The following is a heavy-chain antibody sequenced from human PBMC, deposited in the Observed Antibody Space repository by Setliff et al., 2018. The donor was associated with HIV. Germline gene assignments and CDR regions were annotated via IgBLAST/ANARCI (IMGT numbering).Heavy chain of an antibody. CDR3: ARNLGVAALGDDGQVDYYYYYMDV. Sequence: GGSLRLSCAASGFSVSNYYMHWVRQAPGKGLVWVSHINGDGTNTVYAGSVWGRFTTSRDNAKSSLYLQMNSLRAEDTAVYYCARNLGVAALGDDGQVDYYYYYMDVWGKGTTVTVSS. CDR1: GFSVSNYY. J-gene: IGHJ6*03. V-gene: IGHV3-74*01. CDR2: INGDGTNT. D-gene: IGHD4-17*01.